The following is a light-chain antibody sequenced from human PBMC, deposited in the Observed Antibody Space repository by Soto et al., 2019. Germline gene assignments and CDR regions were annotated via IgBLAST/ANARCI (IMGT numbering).Light chain of an antibody. CDR1: QTVSRY. CDR3: QQTYSNLWT. Sequence: DIQLTQSPSSLSASVGYTVPITCRASQTVSRYLNWYQQKSGTAPKLLIYAASTLHTGVPSRFSGRGSGTDFTLTINNLQREDFADYFCQQTYSNLWTFGQGTKVDIK. CDR2: AAS. J-gene: IGKJ1*01. V-gene: IGKV1-39*01.